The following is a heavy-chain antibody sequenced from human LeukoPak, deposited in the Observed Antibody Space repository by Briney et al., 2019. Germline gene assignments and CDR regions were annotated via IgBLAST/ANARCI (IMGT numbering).Heavy chain of an antibody. CDR2: IYHSGST. Sequence: SETLSLTCTVSGYSISSGYYWGWIRQPPGKGLEWIGSIYHSGSTYYNPSLKSRVTISVDTSKNQFSLKLSSVTAADTAVYYCARDYEWLATFDYWGQGTLVTVSS. V-gene: IGHV4-38-2*02. J-gene: IGHJ4*02. CDR3: ARDYEWLATFDY. D-gene: IGHD3-3*01. CDR1: GYSISSGYY.